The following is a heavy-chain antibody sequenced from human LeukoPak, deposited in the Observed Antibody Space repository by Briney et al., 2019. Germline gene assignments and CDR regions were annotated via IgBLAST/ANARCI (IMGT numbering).Heavy chain of an antibody. Sequence: PSETLSLTCTVSGGSISNSSFYWGWIRQPPGKGLEWIGNIYYSGSTNYNPSLKSRVTISVDTSKNQFSLKLSSVTAADTAVYYCARAESYRKSPYYFDYWGQGTLVTVSS. CDR3: ARAESYRKSPYYFDY. D-gene: IGHD1-26*01. CDR1: GGSISNSSFY. V-gene: IGHV4-39*07. CDR2: IYYSGST. J-gene: IGHJ4*02.